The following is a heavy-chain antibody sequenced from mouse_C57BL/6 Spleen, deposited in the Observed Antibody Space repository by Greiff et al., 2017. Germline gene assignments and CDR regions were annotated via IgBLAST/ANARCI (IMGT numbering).Heavy chain of an antibody. CDR3: VPYDGYHWYFDV. Sequence: VQLQQSGPELVKPGASVKISCKASGYAFSSSWMNWVKQRPGKGLEWIGRIYPGDGGTNYNGKFKGKATLTADKSSSTAYMQLSSLTSEDSAVYFCVPYDGYHWYFDVWGTGTTVTVSS. CDR1: GYAFSSSW. J-gene: IGHJ1*03. D-gene: IGHD2-3*01. CDR2: IYPGDGGT. V-gene: IGHV1-82*01.